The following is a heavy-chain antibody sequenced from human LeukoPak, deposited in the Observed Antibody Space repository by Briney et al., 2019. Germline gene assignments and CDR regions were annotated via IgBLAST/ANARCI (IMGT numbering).Heavy chain of an antibody. J-gene: IGHJ4*02. V-gene: IGHV3-20*04. D-gene: IGHD3-3*01. CDR2: INWNGGST. Sequence: PGGSLRLSCAASGFTPDDYGMSSVRQVPGKGREWVSGINWNGGSTVYADPVKGRFTISRDNAKNALYLQMDSLRVEDTALYYCARGIRFLEWLSGFDYWGQGTLVTVSS. CDR3: ARGIRFLEWLSGFDY. CDR1: GFTPDDYG.